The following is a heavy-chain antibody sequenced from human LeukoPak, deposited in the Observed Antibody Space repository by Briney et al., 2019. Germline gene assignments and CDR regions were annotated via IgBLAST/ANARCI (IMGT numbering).Heavy chain of an antibody. CDR2: IIPIFGTA. J-gene: IGHJ4*02. CDR1: GGTFSSYA. Sequence: GASVKVSCKASGGTFSSYAISWVRQAPGQGLEWMGGIIPIFGTANYAQKFQGRVTITADKSTSTAYMELSSLRSEDTAVYYCAREGLWFGEFSYLDYWGQGTLVTVSS. D-gene: IGHD3-10*01. V-gene: IGHV1-69*06. CDR3: AREGLWFGEFSYLDY.